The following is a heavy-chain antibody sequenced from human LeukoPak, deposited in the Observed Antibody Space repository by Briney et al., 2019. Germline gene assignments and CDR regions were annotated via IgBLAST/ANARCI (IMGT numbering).Heavy chain of an antibody. Sequence: QPGGSLRLSCAASGFTFSSYWMTWVRQAPGKGLEWVANMNLDGREKYYVDSVKGRFTISRDNSKNTLFLQMNSLRAEDTAPYYCAKSVAIYFYYGLDVWGQGTTVTVSS. J-gene: IGHJ6*02. CDR2: MNLDGREK. V-gene: IGHV3-7*03. CDR1: GFTFSSYW. D-gene: IGHD3-3*01. CDR3: AKSVAIYFYYGLDV.